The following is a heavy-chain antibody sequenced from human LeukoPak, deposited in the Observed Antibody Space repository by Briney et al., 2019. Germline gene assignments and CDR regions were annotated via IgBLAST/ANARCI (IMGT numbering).Heavy chain of an antibody. CDR3: AKDWGTAMVIYYFDY. CDR2: ISYDGSNK. Sequence: GRSLRLSCAASGFTFSSYGMHWVRQAPGKGLEWVAVISYDGSNKYYADSVKGRFTISRDNSKNTLYLQMNSLRAEDTAVYYCAKDWGTAMVIYYFDYWGQGTLVTVPS. D-gene: IGHD5-18*01. J-gene: IGHJ4*02. CDR1: GFTFSSYG. V-gene: IGHV3-30*18.